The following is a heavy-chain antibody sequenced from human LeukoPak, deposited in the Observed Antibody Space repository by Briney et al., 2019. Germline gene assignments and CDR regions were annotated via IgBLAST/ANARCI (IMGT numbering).Heavy chain of an antibody. CDR2: ISSSGKTI. D-gene: IGHD2-2*01. V-gene: IGHV3-48*03. CDR1: GFIFSSYE. J-gene: IGHJ4*02. Sequence: GRSLRLSCAASGFIFSSYEMNWVRQAPGKGLEWVSYISSSGKTIYYADSVKGRFTISRDNAKNSLFLQMNSLRAEDTAVYYCGRSGFCNSVSCYGLDLWGQGTLVTVSS. CDR3: GRSGFCNSVSCYGLDL.